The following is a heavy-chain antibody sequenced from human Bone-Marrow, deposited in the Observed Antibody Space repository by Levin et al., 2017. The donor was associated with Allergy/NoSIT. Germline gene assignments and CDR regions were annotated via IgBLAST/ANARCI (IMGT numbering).Heavy chain of an antibody. CDR3: ARDYYRKHDY. CDR2: INQDGSET. Sequence: RPGGSLRLSCAASEFTFSTSWMTWVRQAAGKGLEWVATINQDGSETYYVDSVKGRFTISRDNAKNSLYLHMNSLRAEDTAVYYCARDYYRKHDYWGQGTLVTVSS. D-gene: IGHD3-10*01. CDR1: EFTFSTSW. J-gene: IGHJ4*02. V-gene: IGHV3-7*01.